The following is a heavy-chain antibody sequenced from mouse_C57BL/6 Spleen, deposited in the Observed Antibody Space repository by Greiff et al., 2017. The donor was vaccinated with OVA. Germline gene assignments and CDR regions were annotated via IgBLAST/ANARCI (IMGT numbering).Heavy chain of an antibody. J-gene: IGHJ4*01. CDR1: GFTFSDYG. V-gene: IGHV5-17*01. CDR3: ARGYYGSSFYAMDY. D-gene: IGHD1-1*01. Sequence: EVNLVESGGGLVKPGGSLKLSCAASGFTFSDYGMHWVRQAPEKGLEWVAYISSGSSTIYYADTVKGRFPISRDHAKNTLFLKMTSRRSEDTAMYYCARGYYGSSFYAMDYWGQGTSVTVSS. CDR2: ISSGSSTI.